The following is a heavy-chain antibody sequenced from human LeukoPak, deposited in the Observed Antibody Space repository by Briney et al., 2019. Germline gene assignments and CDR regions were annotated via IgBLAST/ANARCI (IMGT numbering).Heavy chain of an antibody. D-gene: IGHD6-13*01. CDR1: GFTVSNNY. V-gene: IGHV3-66*01. Sequence: PGGSLRLSCAASGFTVSNNYMSGVRQAPGKGLEWVSVIYSGSGTYYADSVKGRFTISRDNSKNTLYLQMNSLRAEDTAVYYCPYSSWYYYTFDYWGQGTLVTVSS. J-gene: IGHJ4*02. CDR3: PYSSWYYYTFDY. CDR2: IYSGSGT.